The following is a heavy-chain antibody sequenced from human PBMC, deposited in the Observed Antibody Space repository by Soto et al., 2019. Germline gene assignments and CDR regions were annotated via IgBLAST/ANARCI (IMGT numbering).Heavy chain of an antibody. D-gene: IGHD2-21*01. CDR3: ARGRGYCGGTNCYLDY. J-gene: IGHJ4*02. V-gene: IGHV3-48*02. CDR1: GFSFSSHS. Sequence: GSLRLSCAASGFSFSSHSMKWVRQAPGKGLEWVSYISSSGSTIYYADSVKGRFTISRDNAKNSLYLQMNSLRDDDTAVYYCARGRGYCGGTNCYLDYWGQGA. CDR2: ISSSGSTI.